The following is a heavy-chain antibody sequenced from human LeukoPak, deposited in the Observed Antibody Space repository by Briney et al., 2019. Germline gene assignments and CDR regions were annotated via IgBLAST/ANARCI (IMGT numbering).Heavy chain of an antibody. CDR3: ARQNGASYYFDF. CDR2: MSTSGST. V-gene: IGHV4-4*07. Sequence: SETQSLICTVSGGSISSYYWNWIRQPAGKGLEWIGRMSTSGSTNYNPSLKSRVTMSVDTSKNQFSLKLSSVTAADTAVYYCARQNGASYYFDFWGQGTLVTVSS. D-gene: IGHD1-26*01. J-gene: IGHJ4*02. CDR1: GGSISSYY.